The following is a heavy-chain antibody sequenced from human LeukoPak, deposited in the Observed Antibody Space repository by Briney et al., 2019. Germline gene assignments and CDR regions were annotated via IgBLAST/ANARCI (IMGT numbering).Heavy chain of an antibody. Sequence: ASVKVSCKASGGTFSSYAISWVRQAPGQGLEWMGGIIPIFGTANYAQKFQGRVTITTDESTSTAYMELSSLRSEDTAVYYCARVCAAAAGTNYFDYWGQGTLVTVSS. CDR3: ARVCAAAAGTNYFDY. CDR1: GGTFSSYA. J-gene: IGHJ4*02. CDR2: IIPIFGTA. D-gene: IGHD6-13*01. V-gene: IGHV1-69*05.